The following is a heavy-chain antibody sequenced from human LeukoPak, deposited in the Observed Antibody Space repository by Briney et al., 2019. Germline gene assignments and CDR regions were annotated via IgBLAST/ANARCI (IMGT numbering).Heavy chain of an antibody. CDR3: ARREWRWLQSGGYFDY. CDR1: GGSISSYY. V-gene: IGHV4-59*12. J-gene: IGHJ4*02. D-gene: IGHD5-24*01. CDR2: IYYSGST. Sequence: PSETLSLTCTVSGGSISSYYWSWIRQPPGKGLEWIGYIYYSGSTNYNPSLKSRVTISVDTSKNQFSLKLSSVTAADTAVYYCARREWRWLQSGGYFDYWGQGTLVTVSS.